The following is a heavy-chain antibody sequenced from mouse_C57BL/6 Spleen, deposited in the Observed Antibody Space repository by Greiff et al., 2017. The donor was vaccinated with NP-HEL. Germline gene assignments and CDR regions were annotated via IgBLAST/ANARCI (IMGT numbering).Heavy chain of an antibody. V-gene: IGHV10-1*01. CDR1: GFSFNTYA. CDR2: IRSKSNNYAT. CDR3: VRHDYGNPFAY. Sequence: EVKLVESGGGLVQPKGSLKLSCAASGFSFNTYAMNWVRQAPGKGLEWVARIRSKSNNYATYYADSVKDRFTISRDDSESMLYLQMNNLKTEDTAMYYCVRHDYGNPFAYWGQGTLVTVSA. J-gene: IGHJ3*01. D-gene: IGHD2-1*01.